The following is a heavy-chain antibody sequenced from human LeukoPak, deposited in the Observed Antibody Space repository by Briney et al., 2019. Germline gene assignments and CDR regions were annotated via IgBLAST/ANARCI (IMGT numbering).Heavy chain of an antibody. V-gene: IGHV3-21*01. CDR3: ASESGITAPFVMDG. CDR2: ISSGTPYI. D-gene: IGHD6-25*01. J-gene: IGHJ6*02. CDR1: GFTFSSYS. Sequence: GGSLRLSCAASGFTFSSYSMNWVRQAPGKGLEWVSSISSGTPYIYYADSVKGRFTISRDNAKNSLYLQMNSLRAEDTAVYYCASESGITAPFVMDGWGQGTTVTVSS.